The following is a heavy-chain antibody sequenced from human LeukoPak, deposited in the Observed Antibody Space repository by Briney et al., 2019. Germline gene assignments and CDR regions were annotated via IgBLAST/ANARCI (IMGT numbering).Heavy chain of an antibody. D-gene: IGHD2-2*01. CDR2: IYSGDSDT. J-gene: IGHJ4*02. CDR1: GYSFTTYW. Sequence: GESLKISCKGSGYSFTTYWIGWVRQMPGKGLEWMGIIYSGDSDTRYSPSFQGQVTLSVDKSINTAYLQWNSLKASDTAMYYCARREYCSDTTCSACLDYWGQGTMVTVSS. V-gene: IGHV5-51*01. CDR3: ARREYCSDTTCSACLDY.